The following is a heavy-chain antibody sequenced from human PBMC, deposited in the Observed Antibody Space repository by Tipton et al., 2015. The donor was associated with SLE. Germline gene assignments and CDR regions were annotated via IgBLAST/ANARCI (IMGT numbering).Heavy chain of an antibody. Sequence: TLSLTCTVSGGSISSHFWPWIRQPPGKGLEWIGYISYSETTNYNPSLKSRVTISVDTSKNQFSLNLRSVTAADTAVYYCAGAWQGYCSGGTCYVLDYWGQGTLVTASS. J-gene: IGHJ4*02. CDR1: GGSISSHF. CDR3: AGAWQGYCSGGTCYVLDY. CDR2: ISYSETT. V-gene: IGHV4-59*11. D-gene: IGHD2-15*01.